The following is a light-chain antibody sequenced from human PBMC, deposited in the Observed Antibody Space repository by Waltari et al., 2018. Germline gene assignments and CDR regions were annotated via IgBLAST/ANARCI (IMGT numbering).Light chain of an antibody. V-gene: IGLV2-14*01. CDR2: EVT. CDR3: SSYRSRNTPVL. CDR1: SSDLGADNY. J-gene: IGLJ3*02. Sequence: QSALTQPASVSGSPGQSITTSCTGTSSDLGADNYVPWYQQHPGKAPKLMISEVTNRPSGVPDRFSGSKSGNTASMRISGLQAEDEADYYCSSYRSRNTPVLFGGGTTLTVV.